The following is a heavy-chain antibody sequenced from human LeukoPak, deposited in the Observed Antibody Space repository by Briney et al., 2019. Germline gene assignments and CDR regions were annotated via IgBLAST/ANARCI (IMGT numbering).Heavy chain of an antibody. CDR2: ISGFDGDT. D-gene: IGHD4-17*01. CDR3: ARGYGATPDFEY. Sequence: GASVKVSCKASGYTFTTQTITWLRQAPGHGLEWMGWISGFDGDTDYAQKFQGRVTMTTDTSTNTAYMEVTSLRSDDTAVYYCARGYGATPDFEYWGQGTLVIVSS. V-gene: IGHV1-18*01. J-gene: IGHJ4*02. CDR1: GYTFTTQT.